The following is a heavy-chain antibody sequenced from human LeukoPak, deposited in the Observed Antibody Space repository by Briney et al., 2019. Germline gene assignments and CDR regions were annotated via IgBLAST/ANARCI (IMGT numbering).Heavy chain of an antibody. D-gene: IGHD5-18*01. CDR2: ISPILGIA. Sequence: SVKVSCKASGGTFRSYTISWVRQAPGQGLEWMGRISPILGIANYAQKFQGRVTITADKSTSTAYRELSRLRSEDTAVYYCARSDSYGYYWGQGTLVTVSS. V-gene: IGHV1-69*02. CDR3: ARSDSYGYY. J-gene: IGHJ4*02. CDR1: GGTFRSYT.